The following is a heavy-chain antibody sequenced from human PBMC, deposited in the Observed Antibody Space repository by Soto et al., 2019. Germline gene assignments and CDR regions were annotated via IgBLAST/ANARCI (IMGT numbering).Heavy chain of an antibody. V-gene: IGHV3-23*01. J-gene: IGHJ4*02. D-gene: IGHD3-10*01. CDR2: ISGSGGST. CDR1: GFSFSSYA. CDR3: SNDIRSYPSFFDQ. Sequence: GGSLRLSCAASGFSFSSYAMSWVRQAPGKGLEWVSAISGSGGSTYYADSVKGRFTISRDNSKNTLYLQMNSLRAEDTAVYYCSNDIRSYPSFFDQSGQGPLVTVPS.